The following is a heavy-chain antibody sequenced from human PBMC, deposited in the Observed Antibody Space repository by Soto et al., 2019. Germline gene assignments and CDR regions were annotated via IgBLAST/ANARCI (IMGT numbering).Heavy chain of an antibody. V-gene: IGHV1-8*01. Sequence: SSAKVSSKAAGYTFTSYDINWVRLATGRALQWMAWMNPNSGNTGYAQKFQGRVTMTRNTSISTAYMELSSLRSEDTAVYYCARGGPQRYFDWVESYYYYAMDVWGQGTTVTVSS. CDR1: GYTFTSYD. D-gene: IGHD3-9*01. CDR2: MNPNSGNT. J-gene: IGHJ6*02. CDR3: ARGGPQRYFDWVESYYYYAMDV.